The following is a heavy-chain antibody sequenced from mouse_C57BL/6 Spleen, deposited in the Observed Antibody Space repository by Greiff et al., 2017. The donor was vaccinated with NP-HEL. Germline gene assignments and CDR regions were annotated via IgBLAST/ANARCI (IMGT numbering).Heavy chain of an antibody. CDR2: IHPNSGST. CDR1: GYTFTSYW. Sequence: QVQLQQPGAELVKPGASVKLSCKASGYTFTSYWMHWVKQRPGQGLEWIGMIHPNSGSTNYNEKFKSKATLTVDKSSSTAYMQLSSLTSEDAAVYYCAKGTTVVGMDYWGQGTSVTVSS. V-gene: IGHV1-64*01. J-gene: IGHJ4*01. CDR3: AKGTTVVGMDY. D-gene: IGHD1-1*01.